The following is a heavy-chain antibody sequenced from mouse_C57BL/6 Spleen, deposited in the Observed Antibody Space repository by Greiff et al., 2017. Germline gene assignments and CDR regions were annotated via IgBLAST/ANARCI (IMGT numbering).Heavy chain of an antibody. CDR3: ARFGGNWYFDY. Sequence: QVQLQQSGPELVKPGASVKISCKASGYAFSSSWMNWVKQRPGKGLEWIGRIYPGDGDTNYNGKFKGKATLTADKSSSTAYMQLSSLTSEDSAVYFCARFGGNWYFDYWGQGTTLTVSS. CDR2: IYPGDGDT. J-gene: IGHJ2*01. D-gene: IGHD4-1*01. V-gene: IGHV1-82*01. CDR1: GYAFSSSW.